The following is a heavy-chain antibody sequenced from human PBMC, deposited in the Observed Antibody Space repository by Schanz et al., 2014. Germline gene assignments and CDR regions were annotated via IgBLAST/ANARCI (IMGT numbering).Heavy chain of an antibody. J-gene: IGHJ4*02. CDR3: AVLGGFGELPLDY. CDR1: GFTFSSYS. V-gene: IGHV3-21*01. CDR2: ISSGSDSI. D-gene: IGHD3-10*01. Sequence: EVQLVESGGGLVKPGGSLRLSCAASGFTFSSYSMNWVRQAPGKGLEWLSSISSGSDSIYYAGSVKGRFTISRDSATSSLYLQMNSLRAEDTAVYYCAVLGGFGELPLDYRGQGTLVTVSS.